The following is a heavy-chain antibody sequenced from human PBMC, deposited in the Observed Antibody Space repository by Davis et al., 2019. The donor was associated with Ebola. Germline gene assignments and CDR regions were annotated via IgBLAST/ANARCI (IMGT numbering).Heavy chain of an antibody. V-gene: IGHV3-7*01. CDR3: ARDPTYYSEGGDY. CDR2: VKGDGSDK. D-gene: IGHD2-21*01. J-gene: IGHJ4*02. CDR1: GFTFSRYW. Sequence: PGGSLRLSCAASGFTFSRYWMSWVRQAPGKGPEWVANVKGDGSDKHYVDSVKGRFTISRDNAKNSLHLQMNSLRVEDTALYYCARDPTYYSEGGDYWGQGTLVTVSS.